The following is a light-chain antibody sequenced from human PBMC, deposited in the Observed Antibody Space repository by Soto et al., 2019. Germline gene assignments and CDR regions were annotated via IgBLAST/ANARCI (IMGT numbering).Light chain of an antibody. Sequence: EFGLTQYKGTLSLSPGERATLSCRASQSVGSNYLAWYQQKPGQAPRLLIYGASSRATGIADRFSGSGSGTDFTLTISRLEPEDFALYYCQQSGFSPIPFGQGARLAI. CDR2: GAS. CDR1: QSVGSNY. V-gene: IGKV3-20*01. J-gene: IGKJ5*01. CDR3: QQSGFSPIP.